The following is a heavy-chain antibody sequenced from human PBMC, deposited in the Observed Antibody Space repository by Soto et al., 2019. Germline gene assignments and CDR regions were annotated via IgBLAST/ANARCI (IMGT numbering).Heavy chain of an antibody. CDR2: IIPFFGTP. Sequence: QVQLVQSGAEVRQPGSSVRVSCKSSGDTFNNYAINWVRQAPGQGLEWVGGIIPFFGTPNYAESFRGRVTISADESTSTVYMTLSSLRSEDTAMYYCARVGVTLTPRSYFDLWGQGSPVTVSP. CDR3: ARVGVTLTPRSYFDL. J-gene: IGHJ4*02. D-gene: IGHD4-17*01. V-gene: IGHV1-69*01. CDR1: GDTFNNYA.